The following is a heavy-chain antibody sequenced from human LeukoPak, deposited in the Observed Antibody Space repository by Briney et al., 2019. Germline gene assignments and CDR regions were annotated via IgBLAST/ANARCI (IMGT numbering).Heavy chain of an antibody. J-gene: IGHJ3*02. CDR2: INPNSGAT. CDR3: ARDLSGSRSDAFDI. D-gene: IGHD2-2*01. CDR1: GYAFTDYY. Sequence: GASVKVSCKASGYAFTDYYVHWVRQAPGQGLEWMGWINPNSGATDYAQNFQGRVTMTRDTSISTAYMDLSRLRSDDTAVYYCARDLSGSRSDAFDIWGQGTMVSVSS. V-gene: IGHV1-2*02.